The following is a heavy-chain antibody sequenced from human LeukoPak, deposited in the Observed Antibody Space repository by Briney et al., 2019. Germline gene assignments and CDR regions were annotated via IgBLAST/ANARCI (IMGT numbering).Heavy chain of an antibody. D-gene: IGHD3-10*01. V-gene: IGHV1-18*01. CDR1: GYTFTSYG. CDR2: ISAYNGNT. CDR3: ARGATVNPYYYGSGSYADY. J-gene: IGHJ4*02. Sequence: ASVKVSCKASGYTFTSYGISWVRQAPGQGLEWMGWISAYNGNTNYVQKLQGRVTMTTDTSTSTAYMELRSLRSDDTAVYYCARGATVNPYYYGSGSYADYWGQGTLVTVSS.